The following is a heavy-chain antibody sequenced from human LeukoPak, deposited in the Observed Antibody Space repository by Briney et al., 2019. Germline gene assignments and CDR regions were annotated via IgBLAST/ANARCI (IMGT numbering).Heavy chain of an antibody. D-gene: IGHD5-18*01. CDR1: GYSISSGYY. CDR3: ARVRYNYGDSDY. Sequence: SETLSLTCAVSGYSISSGYYWGWIRPPPGKGLEWIGTIYHNGNTYYNPSLKSRVTISVDTSKHQFSLKLSSVTAVDTAVYCCARVRYNYGDSDYWGQGTLVTVSS. V-gene: IGHV4-38-2*01. CDR2: IYHNGNT. J-gene: IGHJ4*02.